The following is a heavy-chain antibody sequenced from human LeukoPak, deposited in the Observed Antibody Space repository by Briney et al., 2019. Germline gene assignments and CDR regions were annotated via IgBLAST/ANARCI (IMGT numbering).Heavy chain of an antibody. V-gene: IGHV3-53*01. J-gene: IGHJ4*02. Sequence: GGSLRLSCAASGFTVSSTHMVWVRQAPGKGLEWVSVIYTGGNSYYAGSVQGRFIISRDISKNTLYLQMNSLRAEDTAVYYCARGAYYYEDWGQGTLVTVSS. D-gene: IGHD3-22*01. CDR3: ARGAYYYED. CDR1: GFTVSSTH. CDR2: IYTGGNS.